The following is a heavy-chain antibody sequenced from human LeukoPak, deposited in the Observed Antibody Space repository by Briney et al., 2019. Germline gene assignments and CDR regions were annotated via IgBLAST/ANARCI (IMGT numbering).Heavy chain of an antibody. J-gene: IGHJ6*03. CDR2: INHSGST. CDR3: ARGDYSNSAGNYYYYMDV. CDR1: GGSFSVYY. Sequence: SETLSLTCAVYGGSFSVYYWSWIRQPPGKGLEWIGEINHSGSTNYNPSLKSRVTISVDTSKNQFSLKLSSVTAADTAVYYCARGDYSNSAGNYYYYMDVWGKGTTVTVSS. V-gene: IGHV4-34*01. D-gene: IGHD4-11*01.